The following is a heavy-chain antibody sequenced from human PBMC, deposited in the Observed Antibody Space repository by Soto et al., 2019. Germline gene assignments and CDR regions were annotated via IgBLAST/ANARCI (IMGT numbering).Heavy chain of an antibody. Sequence: ASVKVSCKASGYTFTSYAMHWVRQAPGQRLEWMGWINAGNGNTKYSQKFQGRVTITRDTSASTAYMELSSLRSEDTAVYYCANGDSVPAAIDYWGQGTLVTVSS. CDR2: INAGNGNT. V-gene: IGHV1-3*01. CDR1: GYTFTSYA. J-gene: IGHJ4*02. D-gene: IGHD2-2*02. CDR3: ANGDSVPAAIDY.